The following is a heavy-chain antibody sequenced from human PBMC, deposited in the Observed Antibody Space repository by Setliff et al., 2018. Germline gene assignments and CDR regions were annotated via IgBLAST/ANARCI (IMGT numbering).Heavy chain of an antibody. CDR2: ISASGGTT. V-gene: IGHV3-23*01. CDR3: AKGRSNYYGSRDVYDN. CDR1: GFTFDTYA. D-gene: IGHD3-22*01. Sequence: RGESLKISCTGSGFTFDTYAMTWVRQVPGKGLEWVSFISASGGTTYYADSVSGRFFISRDNSKNALFLQMNDLRAEDTAVYFCAKGRSNYYGSRDVYDNWAQGTLVTVSS. J-gene: IGHJ4*02.